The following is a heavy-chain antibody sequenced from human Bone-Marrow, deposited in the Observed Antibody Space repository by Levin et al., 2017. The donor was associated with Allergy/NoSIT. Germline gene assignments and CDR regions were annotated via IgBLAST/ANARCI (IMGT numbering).Heavy chain of an antibody. Sequence: GGSLRLSCATFGFTFHHYAMNWVRQAPGKGLEWVSSINEKGDTTTYTDSVEGRFTISRDNFKSILYLQMNNLRAEDTAVYYCARQFLVGAPWGQGTVVTVSS. J-gene: IGHJ5*02. CDR3: ARQFLVGAP. V-gene: IGHV3-20*04. D-gene: IGHD2-8*02. CDR1: GFTFHHYA. CDR2: INEKGDTT.